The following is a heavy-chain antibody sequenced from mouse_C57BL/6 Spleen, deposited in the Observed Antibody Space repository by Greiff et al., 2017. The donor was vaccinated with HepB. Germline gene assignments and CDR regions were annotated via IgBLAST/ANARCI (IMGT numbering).Heavy chain of an antibody. Sequence: QVQLQQSGAELVMPGASVKLSCKASGYTFTSYWMHWVKQRPGQGLEWIGEIDPSDSYTNYNQKFKGKSTLTVDKSSSTAYMQLSSLTSEDSAVYYCARRSYYEDYWGQGTTLTVSS. J-gene: IGHJ2*01. D-gene: IGHD2-4*01. CDR2: IDPSDSYT. CDR3: ARRSYYEDY. CDR1: GYTFTSYW. V-gene: IGHV1-69*01.